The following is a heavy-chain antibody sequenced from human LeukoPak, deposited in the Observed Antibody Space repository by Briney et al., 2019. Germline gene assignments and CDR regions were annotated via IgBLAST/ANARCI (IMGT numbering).Heavy chain of an antibody. D-gene: IGHD6-13*01. CDR2: IKSKTDGGTT. V-gene: IGHV3-15*01. CDR3: TTRLLIPADGPLYYFYMDV. J-gene: IGHJ6*03. CDR1: GFTFSNAW. Sequence: GGSLRLSCAASGFTFSNAWMSWVRQAPGKGLEWVGRIKSKTDGGTTDYAAPVKGRFTISRDDSKNTLYLQMNSLKTEDTAVYYCTTRLLIPADGPLYYFYMDVWGKGTTVTVSS.